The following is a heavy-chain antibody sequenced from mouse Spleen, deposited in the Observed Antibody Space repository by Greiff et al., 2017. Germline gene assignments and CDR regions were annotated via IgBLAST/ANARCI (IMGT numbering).Heavy chain of an antibody. CDR1: GFTFSDYG. V-gene: IGHV5-15*01. Sequence: EVKVVESGGGLVKPGGSLKLSCAASGFTFSDYGMAWVRQAPGKGPEWVAFISNLAYSIYYADTVTGRFTISRENAKNTLYLEMSSLRSEDTAMYYCARGNYYGSSYDAMDYWGQGTSVTVSS. CDR3: ARGNYYGSSYDAMDY. CDR2: ISNLAYSI. J-gene: IGHJ4*01. D-gene: IGHD1-1*01.